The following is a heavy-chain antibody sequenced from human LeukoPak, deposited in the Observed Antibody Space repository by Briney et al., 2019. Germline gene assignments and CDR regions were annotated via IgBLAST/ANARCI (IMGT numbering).Heavy chain of an antibody. CDR1: GYSISSGYY. CDR2: INHSGST. CDR3: ASYYGGNTGGNWFDP. D-gene: IGHD4-23*01. Sequence: SETLSLTCTVSGYSISSGYYWGWIRQPPGKGLEWIGEINHSGSTNYNPSLKSRVTISVDTSKNQFSLKLSSVTAADTAVYYCASYYGGNTGGNWFDPWGQGTLVTVSS. J-gene: IGHJ5*02. V-gene: IGHV4-38-2*02.